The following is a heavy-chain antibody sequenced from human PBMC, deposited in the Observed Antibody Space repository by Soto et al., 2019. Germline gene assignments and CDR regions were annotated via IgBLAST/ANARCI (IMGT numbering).Heavy chain of an antibody. D-gene: IGHD3-10*01. CDR2: INHSGSS. Sequence: PSETLSLTCAVYGGSFSGYYWSWIRQPPGKGLEWIGEINHSGSSNYNPSLKSRVTISVDTSKNHFSLNLGSVTAADTAVYYCARGGPYGPGSQGGWFDLWGQGTLVTVSS. CDR3: ARGGPYGPGSQGGWFDL. CDR1: GGSFSGYY. V-gene: IGHV4-34*01. J-gene: IGHJ5*02.